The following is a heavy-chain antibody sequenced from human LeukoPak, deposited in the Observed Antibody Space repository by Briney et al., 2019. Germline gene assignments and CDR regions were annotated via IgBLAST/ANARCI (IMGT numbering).Heavy chain of an antibody. CDR3: ARAQVDYYGSGSNGWFDP. CDR2: INPNSGGT. Sequence: ASVKVSCKASGYTFTGYYMHWVRQAPGQGLEWMGWINPNSGGTNYAQKFQGRVTMTRGTSISTAYMELSRLRSDDTAVYYCARAQVDYYGSGSNGWFDPWGQGTLVTVSS. V-gene: IGHV1-2*02. D-gene: IGHD3-10*01. J-gene: IGHJ5*02. CDR1: GYTFTGYY.